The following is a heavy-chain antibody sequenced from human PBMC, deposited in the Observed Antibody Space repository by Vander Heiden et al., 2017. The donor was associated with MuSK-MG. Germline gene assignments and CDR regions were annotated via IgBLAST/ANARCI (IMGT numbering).Heavy chain of an antibody. CDR2: IWYDGSNK. CDR1: GFTFSGYG. Sequence: QVQLVESGGGVVQPGRSLRLSCAASGFTFSGYGMHWVRQAPGKGLEWVAVIWYDGSNKYYADSVKGRFTISRDNSKNTLYLQMNSLRAEDTAVYYCARDSSVRVQGVPFDYWGQGTLVTVSS. V-gene: IGHV3-33*01. J-gene: IGHJ4*02. CDR3: ARDSSVRVQGVPFDY. D-gene: IGHD3-10*01.